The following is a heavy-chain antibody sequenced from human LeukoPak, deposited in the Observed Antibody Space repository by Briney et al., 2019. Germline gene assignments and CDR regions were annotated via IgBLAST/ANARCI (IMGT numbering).Heavy chain of an antibody. V-gene: IGHV4-30-4*01. CDR2: IYNSGST. CDR1: GGSISSDDYY. Sequence: SQTLSLTCTVSGGSISSDDYYWSWIRQPPGKGLEWIGYIYNSGSTYYNPSLKSRVTISVDTSKNQFSLKLNSVTAADTAVYYCASLGDTAINIWGQGTLVTVSS. J-gene: IGHJ4*02. CDR3: ASLGDTAINI. D-gene: IGHD5-18*01.